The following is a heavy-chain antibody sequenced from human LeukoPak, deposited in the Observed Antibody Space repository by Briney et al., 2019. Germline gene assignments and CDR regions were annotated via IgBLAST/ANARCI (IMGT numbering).Heavy chain of an antibody. CDR3: ARAYYDFWSGYYPDC. V-gene: IGHV1-3*01. CDR2: INAGNGNT. D-gene: IGHD3-3*01. Sequence: ASVKVSCKASGYTFTSYAMHWVRQAPGQRLEWMGWINAGNGNTKYSQKFQGRVTITRDTSASTAYMELSSLRSEDTAVYHCARAYYDFWSGYYPDCWGQGTLVTVSS. CDR1: GYTFTSYA. J-gene: IGHJ4*02.